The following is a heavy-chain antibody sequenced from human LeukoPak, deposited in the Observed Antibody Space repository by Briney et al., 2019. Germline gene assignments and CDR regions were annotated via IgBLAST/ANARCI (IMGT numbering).Heavy chain of an antibody. J-gene: IGHJ4*02. CDR1: GFTLSSYA. CDR2: IGDGGGNT. CDR3: AKGPELATLFYFDY. D-gene: IGHD1-14*01. Sequence: GGSLRLSCAASGFTLSSYALSWVRQAPWKGLEWVSTIGDGGGNTYYADSVKGRFTVSRDNSKNTLYLQMNSLRGEDTAVYYCAKGPELATLFYFDYWGQGTLVTVSS. V-gene: IGHV3-23*01.